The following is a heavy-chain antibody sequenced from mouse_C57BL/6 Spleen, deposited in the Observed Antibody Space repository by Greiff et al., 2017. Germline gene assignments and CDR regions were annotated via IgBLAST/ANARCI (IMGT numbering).Heavy chain of an antibody. CDR2: INPNNGGT. J-gene: IGHJ1*03. D-gene: IGHD1-1*01. Sequence: EVQLQQSGPELVKPGASVKISCKASGYTFTDYYMNWVKQSHGKSLEWIGDINPNNGGTSYNQKFKGKATLTVDKSSSTAYMELRSLTSEDSAVYYCARRPFYGSSYDWYFDVWGTGTTVTVSS. CDR1: GYTFTDYY. CDR3: ARRPFYGSSYDWYFDV. V-gene: IGHV1-26*01.